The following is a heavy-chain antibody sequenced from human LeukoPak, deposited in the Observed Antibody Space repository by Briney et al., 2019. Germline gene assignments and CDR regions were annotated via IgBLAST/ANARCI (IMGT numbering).Heavy chain of an antibody. CDR3: ARRASDSGYDSGDY. CDR1: GYTFTSYG. CDR2: ISAYNGNT. V-gene: IGHV1-18*01. D-gene: IGHD5-12*01. Sequence: ASAKVSCKASGYTFTSYGISWVRQAPGQGLEWMGWISAYNGNTNYAQKLQGRVTMTTDTSTSTAYMELRSLRSDDTAVYYCARRASDSGYDSGDYWGQGTLVTISS. J-gene: IGHJ4*02.